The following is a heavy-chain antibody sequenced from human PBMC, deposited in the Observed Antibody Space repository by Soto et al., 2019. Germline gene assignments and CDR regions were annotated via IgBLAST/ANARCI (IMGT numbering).Heavy chain of an antibody. CDR1: GGTFSSYA. V-gene: IGHV1-69*13. D-gene: IGHD3-22*01. Sequence: ASVKVSCKASGGTFSSYAISWVRQAPGQGLEWMGGIIPIFGTANYAQKFQGRVTITADESTSTAYMELSSLRSEDTAVYYCARDTYYYDSSGPPGWFDPWGQGTLVTVSS. J-gene: IGHJ5*02. CDR3: ARDTYYYDSSGPPGWFDP. CDR2: IIPIFGTA.